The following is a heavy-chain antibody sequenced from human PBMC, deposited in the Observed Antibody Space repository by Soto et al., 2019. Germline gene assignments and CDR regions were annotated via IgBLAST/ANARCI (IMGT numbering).Heavy chain of an antibody. Sequence: QLVQSGAEVKKPGASVKVSCKASGYTFTTSGFNWVRQAPGQGLDWMGWISAKSGNTNYAQKLQGRVTMTTDTPTSTVYMELKSLTSDDTAIYYCTRAGASDWNYVSTSSWGQGTLVTVSS. D-gene: IGHD1-7*01. CDR3: TRAGASDWNYVSTSS. J-gene: IGHJ4*02. CDR1: GYTFTTSG. V-gene: IGHV1-18*01. CDR2: ISAKSGNT.